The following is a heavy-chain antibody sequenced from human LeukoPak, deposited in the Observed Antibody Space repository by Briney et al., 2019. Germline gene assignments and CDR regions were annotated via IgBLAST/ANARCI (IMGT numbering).Heavy chain of an antibody. J-gene: IGHJ4*02. Sequence: ASVKVSRKVSGYTLTELSMHWVRQAPGKGLEWMGGFDPEDGETIYAQKFRGRVTMTEDTSTDTAYMELSSLRSEDTAVYYCATDNNYYDSSDYYFGSWDYWGQGNLVTVSS. D-gene: IGHD3-22*01. CDR3: ATDNNYYDSSDYYFGSWDY. V-gene: IGHV1-24*01. CDR1: GYTLTELS. CDR2: FDPEDGET.